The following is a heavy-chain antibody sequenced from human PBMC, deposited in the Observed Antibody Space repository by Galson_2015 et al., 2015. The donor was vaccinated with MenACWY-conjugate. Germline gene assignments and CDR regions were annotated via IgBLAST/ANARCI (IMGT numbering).Heavy chain of an antibody. CDR1: GFTFSGYA. CDR2: ISGSGGTI. Sequence: SLRLSCAASGFTFSGYAMPWVRQAPGKGLEWVSVISGSGGTIYYAESVKGRFTISRDNSKNTLFLEMNGLRAEDTAVYYCAKKFGSSSWYRGFDSWGQGTLVTVSS. CDR3: AKKFGSSSWYRGFDS. D-gene: IGHD6-13*01. V-gene: IGHV3-23*01. J-gene: IGHJ4*02.